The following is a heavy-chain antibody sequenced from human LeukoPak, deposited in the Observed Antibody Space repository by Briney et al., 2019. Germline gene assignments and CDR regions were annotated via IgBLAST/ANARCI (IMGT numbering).Heavy chain of an antibody. J-gene: IGHJ4*02. V-gene: IGHV3-30*02. CDR3: AKDGSITMVRGVFFY. D-gene: IGHD3-10*01. Sequence: PGGSLRLSCAASGFTFSSYGMHWVRQAPGKGLEWVAFIRYDGSNKYYADSVKGRFTISRDNSKNTLYLQMNSLRAEDTAVYYCAKDGSITMVRGVFFYWGQGTLVTVSS. CDR1: GFTFSSYG. CDR2: IRYDGSNK.